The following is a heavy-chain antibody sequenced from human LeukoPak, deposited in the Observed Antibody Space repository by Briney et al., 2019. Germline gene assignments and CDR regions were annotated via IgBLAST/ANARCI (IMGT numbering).Heavy chain of an antibody. D-gene: IGHD2-15*01. J-gene: IGHJ4*02. CDR1: GYTFTSYA. Sequence: GASVKVSCKASGYTFTSYAMHWVRQAPGQRLEWMGWINAGDGNTKYSQKYQGRITITRDTSASTAYMELSSLRSEDTAVYYCARDRQLGYCSGGSCHSLFDYWGQGTLVTVSS. CDR3: ARDRQLGYCSGGSCHSLFDY. CDR2: INAGDGNT. V-gene: IGHV1-3*01.